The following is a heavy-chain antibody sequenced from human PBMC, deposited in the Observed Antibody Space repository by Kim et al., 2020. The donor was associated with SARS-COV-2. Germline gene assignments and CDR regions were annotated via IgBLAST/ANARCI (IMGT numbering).Heavy chain of an antibody. CDR2: ISSSGSTI. D-gene: IGHD3-10*01. V-gene: IGHV3-48*03. J-gene: IGHJ6*02. CDR1: GFTFSSYE. CDR3: ASVLWFGGVYYYGMDV. Sequence: GGSLRLSCAASGFTFSSYEMNWVRQAPGKGLEWVSYISSSGSTIYYADSVKGRFTISRDNAKNSLYLQMNSLRAEDTAVYYCASVLWFGGVYYYGMDVWGQGTTVTVSS.